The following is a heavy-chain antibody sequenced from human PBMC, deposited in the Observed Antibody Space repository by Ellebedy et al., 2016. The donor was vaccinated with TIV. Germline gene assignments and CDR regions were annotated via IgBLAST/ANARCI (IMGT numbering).Heavy chain of an antibody. J-gene: IGHJ4*02. CDR2: ISYDGSSK. Sequence: GESLKISCAVSGFTFSDHAMHWVRQAPGKGLEWVAVISYDGSSKYYADSVKGRFTISRDNSMTTLYLQMNSLRAEDTAVYYCARDLDKSSGWYGGAAYWGQGTLVTVSS. CDR3: ARDLDKSSGWYGGAAY. D-gene: IGHD6-19*01. CDR1: GFTFSDHA. V-gene: IGHV3-30-3*01.